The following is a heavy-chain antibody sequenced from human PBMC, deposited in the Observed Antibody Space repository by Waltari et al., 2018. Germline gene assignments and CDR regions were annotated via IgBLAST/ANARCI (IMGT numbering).Heavy chain of an antibody. CDR2: IIPILGIA. J-gene: IGHJ4*02. Sequence: QVQLVQSGAEVKKPGSSVKVSCKASGGTFSSYTISWVRQAPGQGLEWMGRIIPILGIANYAQKFQGRVTITADKSTSTAYMELSSLRSEDTAVYYCAREEGYDSSGYYIYYFDYWGQGTLVTVSS. CDR3: AREEGYDSSGYYIYYFDY. D-gene: IGHD3-22*01. CDR1: GGTFSSYT. V-gene: IGHV1-69*08.